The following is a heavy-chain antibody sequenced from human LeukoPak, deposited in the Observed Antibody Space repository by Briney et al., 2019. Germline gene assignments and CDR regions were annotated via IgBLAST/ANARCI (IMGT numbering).Heavy chain of an antibody. CDR3: ARGMGYSYGHPQGAFDI. CDR1: GYSFTSYG. CDR2: MSAYNGKT. D-gene: IGHD5-18*01. Sequence: ASVKVSCKASGYSFTSYGFNWVRQAPGQGLEWMGWMSAYNGKTNYAHSLQGRVTVTADTATSTAYMELRSLRSEDTAVYYCARGMGYSYGHPQGAFDIWGQGTMVTVSS. J-gene: IGHJ3*02. V-gene: IGHV1-18*01.